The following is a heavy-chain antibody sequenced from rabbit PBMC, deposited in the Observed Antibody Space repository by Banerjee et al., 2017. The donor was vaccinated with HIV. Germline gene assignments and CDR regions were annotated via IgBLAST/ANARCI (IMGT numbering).Heavy chain of an antibody. D-gene: IGHD4-2*01. CDR1: GIDFSSSYY. J-gene: IGHJ4*01. V-gene: IGHV1S45*01. CDR2: IDAGSSGFT. Sequence: QQQLEESGGGLVKPEGSLTLTCKASGIDFSSSYYMYWVRQAPGKGLEWIACIDAGSSGFTVYASWAKGRFTISKTSSTTVTLQMTSLTAADTATYFCARGNAGYAGAGYATAFNLWGPGTLVTVS. CDR3: ARGNAGYAGAGYATAFNL.